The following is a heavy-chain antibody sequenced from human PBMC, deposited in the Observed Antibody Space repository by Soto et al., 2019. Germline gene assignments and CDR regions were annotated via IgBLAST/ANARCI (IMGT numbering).Heavy chain of an antibody. CDR3: ARGKGMEENYYYYGLDI. V-gene: IGHV1-3*01. CDR1: GYTFTTHA. Sequence: QVQVVQSGAEVKKPGASVKISCKASGYTFTTHAMHWVRQAPGQSLEWMGWINGGTGRTKHSQRFQGRVTITRDTTASTAYMELSSLRSEDTAVYYCARGKGMEENYYYYGLDIWGQGTTVTVSS. CDR2: INGGTGRT. J-gene: IGHJ6*02. D-gene: IGHD1-1*01.